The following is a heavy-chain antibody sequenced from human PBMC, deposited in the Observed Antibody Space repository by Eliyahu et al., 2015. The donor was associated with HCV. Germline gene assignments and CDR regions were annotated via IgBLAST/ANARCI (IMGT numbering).Heavy chain of an antibody. V-gene: IGHV2-5*02. J-gene: IGHJ4*02. CDR3: AHSWVASLNFDY. Sequence: QITLKESGPTLVEPTQTLTLTCNFSGFSPGPSGGGVAWXRQPPGRALEWLALLHWDNDKRYSASLRSRLSITHDTSKSHVVLTLTDVDPADTATYYCAHSWVASLNFDYWGQGTLVTVSS. CDR2: LHWDNDK. D-gene: IGHD2-15*01. CDR1: GFSPGPSGGG.